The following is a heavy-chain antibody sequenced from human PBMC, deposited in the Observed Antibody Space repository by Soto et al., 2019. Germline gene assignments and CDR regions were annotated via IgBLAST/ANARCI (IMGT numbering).Heavy chain of an antibody. CDR2: ISGSGGST. Sequence: GGSLRLSCAASGFTFSSYAMSWVRQAPGKGLEWVSAISGSGGSTYYADSVKGRFTISRDNSKNTLYLQMNSLRAEDTAVYYCAKGYDALNFSGMDVWGQGTTVTVSS. V-gene: IGHV3-23*01. D-gene: IGHD3-3*01. CDR1: GFTFSSYA. CDR3: AKGYDALNFSGMDV. J-gene: IGHJ6*02.